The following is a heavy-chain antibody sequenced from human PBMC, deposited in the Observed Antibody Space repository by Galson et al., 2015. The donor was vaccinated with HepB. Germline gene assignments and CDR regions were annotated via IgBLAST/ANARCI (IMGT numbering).Heavy chain of an antibody. CDR2: ISGSGGRT. D-gene: IGHD3-10*01. CDR3: AKDYYGSASYYNAWDYYGMDV. V-gene: IGHV3-23*01. J-gene: IGHJ6*02. Sequence: SLRLSCAASGFTFSSYAMSWVRQAPGKGLEWVSAISGSGGRTYYADSVKGRFTISRDNSKNTLYLQMNSLRAEDTAVYYCAKDYYGSASYYNAWDYYGMDVWGQWTTVAVSS. CDR1: GFTFSSYA.